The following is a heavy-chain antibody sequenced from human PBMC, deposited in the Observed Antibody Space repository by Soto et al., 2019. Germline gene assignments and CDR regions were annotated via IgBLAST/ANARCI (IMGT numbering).Heavy chain of an antibody. CDR1: GFSLTTSGVG. CDR3: ADRVLRTVLDLVATTASYFDF. CDR2: IYWDVDK. V-gene: IGHV2-5*02. Sequence: QLTLNESGPTVVKSAETLTLTCTFSGFSLTTSGVGVGWIRQSPGKAPERLALIYWDVDKRYSASLKSRVTITKDTSNNQVVLTMASADQADTATYYCADRVLRTVLDLVATTASYFDFWGQGTPVVVSS. D-gene: IGHD3-3*01. J-gene: IGHJ4*02.